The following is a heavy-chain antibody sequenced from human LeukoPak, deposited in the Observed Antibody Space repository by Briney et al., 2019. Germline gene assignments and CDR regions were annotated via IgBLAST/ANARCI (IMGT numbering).Heavy chain of an antibody. CDR1: GYSISSGYY. CDR3: ARGGCSSTSCYSV. D-gene: IGHD2-2*01. CDR2: IYYSGST. V-gene: IGHV4-38-2*01. Sequence: SETLSLTCAVSGYSISSGYYWGWIRQPPGKGLEWIGGIYYSGSTYYNPSLKSRVTISVDTSKNHFSLKLSSVTAADTAVYYCARGGCSSTSCYSVWGQGTLVTVSS. J-gene: IGHJ4*02.